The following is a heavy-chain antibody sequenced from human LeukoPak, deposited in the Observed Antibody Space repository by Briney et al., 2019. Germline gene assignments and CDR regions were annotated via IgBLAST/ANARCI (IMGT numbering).Heavy chain of an antibody. V-gene: IGHV4-61*02. CDR2: IYTSGST. Sequence: PSETLSLTCTVSGGSISSGSYYWSWIRLPAGKGLEWIGRIYTSGSTNYNPSLKSRVTISVDTSKNQFSLKLSSVTAADTAVYYCARSGKRGYSYGRYMDVWGKGTTVTVSS. J-gene: IGHJ6*03. CDR3: ARSGKRGYSYGRYMDV. CDR1: GGSISSGSYY. D-gene: IGHD5-18*01.